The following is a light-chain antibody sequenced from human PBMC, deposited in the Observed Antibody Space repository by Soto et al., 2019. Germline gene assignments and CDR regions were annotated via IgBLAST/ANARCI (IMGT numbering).Light chain of an antibody. CDR1: QSVSSNY. V-gene: IGKV3-20*01. Sequence: EIVLTQSPGTLSLSPGERATLSCRASQSVSSNYLAWYQQKPGQAPRLLIYGASSRATGIPDRFSGSGSGTDFHLNISRREAEDFSVYHSRPYCGSRTFCQGTGLEI. J-gene: IGKJ5*01. CDR3: RPYCGSRT. CDR2: GAS.